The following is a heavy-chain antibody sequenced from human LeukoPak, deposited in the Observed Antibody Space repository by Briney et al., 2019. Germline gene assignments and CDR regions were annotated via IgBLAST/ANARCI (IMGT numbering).Heavy chain of an antibody. CDR3: AKAEGYNWFDA. CDR1: GFTFSSYW. CDR2: INSDGSST. V-gene: IGHV3-74*01. Sequence: PGGSLRLSCAASGFTFSSYWMHWVRQAPGKGLVWVSRINSDGSSTSYADSVKGRFTISRDNAKNTLYLQMNSLRAEDTAVYYCAKAEGYNWFDAWGQGTLVTVSS. J-gene: IGHJ5*02.